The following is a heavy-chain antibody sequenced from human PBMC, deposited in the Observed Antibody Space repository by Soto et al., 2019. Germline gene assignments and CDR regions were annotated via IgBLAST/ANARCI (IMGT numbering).Heavy chain of an antibody. V-gene: IGHV3-33*01. Sequence: AGSLRLSCAACRFAFSSYGMPWVRQAPGKWTECVGVIWYDGSNKYYADSGKGPFTISIDNSKNTLNLQMNSLRAEATAVYYCARDLLRASPGLTDYWGQGTLVTVSS. J-gene: IGHJ4*02. D-gene: IGHD2-21*02. CDR2: IWYDGSNK. CDR3: ARDLLRASPGLTDY. CDR1: RFAFSSYG.